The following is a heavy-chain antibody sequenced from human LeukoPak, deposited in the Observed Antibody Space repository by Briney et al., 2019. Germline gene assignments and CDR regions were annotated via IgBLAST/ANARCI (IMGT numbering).Heavy chain of an antibody. D-gene: IGHD3-10*02. V-gene: IGHV3-53*01. CDR3: VRGHYVGSAY. CDR1: GITFSTNF. J-gene: IGHJ4*02. Sequence: GGSLRLSCEVPGITFSTNFMSWVRQAPGEGLEWVSVIHIGGNTYYADYVKGRFTNYSDNSKNKLYLQMNSLRAEDTDVYYCVRGHYVGSAYWGQGTLVTVSS. CDR2: IHIGGNT.